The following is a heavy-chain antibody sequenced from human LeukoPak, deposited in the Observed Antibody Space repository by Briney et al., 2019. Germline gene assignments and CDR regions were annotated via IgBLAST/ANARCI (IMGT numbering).Heavy chain of an antibody. J-gene: IGHJ6*02. CDR1: GGSISSYY. CDR2: IYTSGST. V-gene: IGHV4-4*07. Sequence: PSETLSLTCTVSGGSISSYYWSWIRQPAGKGLEWIGRIYTSGSTNYNPSLKSRVTMSVDTSKNQFSLKLSSVTAADTAVYYCAKHLEILQLRWRNYYYYGMDVWGQGTTVTVSS. CDR3: AKHLEILQLRWRNYYYYGMDV. D-gene: IGHD5-18*01.